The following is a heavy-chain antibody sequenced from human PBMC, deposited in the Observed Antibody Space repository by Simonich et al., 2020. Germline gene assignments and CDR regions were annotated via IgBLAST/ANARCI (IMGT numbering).Heavy chain of an antibody. V-gene: IGHV4-38-2*01. CDR2: IHHSGCT. J-gene: IGHJ6*02. CDR1: GYSISRGYN. D-gene: IGHD1-1*01. CDR3: ARHRLVDGTTGTTGVDYYYGMDV. Sequence: QVQLQESGPGLVKPSENLSLTCAVSGYSISRGYNWGWIRQPPGKGLEWIGSIHHSGCTYSTPSLKSRVTISVDTSKNQFSLKLSSVTAADTAVYYCARHRLVDGTTGTTGVDYYYGMDVWGQGTTVTVSS.